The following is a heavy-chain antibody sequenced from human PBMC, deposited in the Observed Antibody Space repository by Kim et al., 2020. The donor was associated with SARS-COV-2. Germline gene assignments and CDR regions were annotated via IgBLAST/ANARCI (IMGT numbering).Heavy chain of an antibody. J-gene: IGHJ4*02. CDR3: ARHEEYDSSGYYYAVYYFGY. CDR1: GFTFSNYA. CDR2: ISGSGGST. D-gene: IGHD3-22*01. V-gene: IGHV3-23*01. Sequence: GGSLRLSCAASGFTFSNYAMSWVRQAPGKGLEWVSAISGSGGSTYYADSVKGRFTISRDNSKNTLYLQMNSLRAEDTAVYYCARHEEYDSSGYYYAVYYFGYWGQGTLVTVSS.